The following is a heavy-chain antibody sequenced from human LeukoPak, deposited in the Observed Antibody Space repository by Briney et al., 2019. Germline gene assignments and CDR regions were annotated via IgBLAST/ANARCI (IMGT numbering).Heavy chain of an antibody. V-gene: IGHV3-43*01. J-gene: IGHJ6*02. Sequence: GGSLRLSCAASGFTFDDYTMHWVRQAPGKGLEWVSLISWDGGSTYYADSVKGRFTISRDNAKNSLYLQMSNLRAEDTAVYFCARGGGLDVWGQGATVTVSS. CDR3: ARGGGLDV. D-gene: IGHD3-16*01. CDR1: GFTFDDYT. CDR2: ISWDGGST.